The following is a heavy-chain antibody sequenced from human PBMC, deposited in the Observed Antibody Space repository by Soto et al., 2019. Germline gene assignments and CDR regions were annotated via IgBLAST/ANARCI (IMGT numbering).Heavy chain of an antibody. Sequence: SETLSLTCTVSGGSISSGDYYWSWIRQPPGKGLEWIGYIYYSGSTYYNPSLKSRVTISVETSKNQFSLKLSSVTAADTAVYYCARVTAASNYVDYFHYSGQGTLVTVSS. J-gene: IGHJ4*02. CDR3: ARVTAASNYVDYFHY. V-gene: IGHV4-30-4*01. CDR1: GGSISSGDYY. D-gene: IGHD4-4*01. CDR2: IYYSGST.